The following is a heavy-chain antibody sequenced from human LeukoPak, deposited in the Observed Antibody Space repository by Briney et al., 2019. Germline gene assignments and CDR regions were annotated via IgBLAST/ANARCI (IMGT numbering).Heavy chain of an antibody. Sequence: ASVKVSCKASGYTFTSYGISWVRQAPGQGLEWMGWISAYNGNTNYAQKHQGRVSMTTYTSTSTAYMELRSLRSDDTAVYYCARERSSWSGGYFDYWGQGTLVTVSS. D-gene: IGHD6-6*01. CDR1: GYTFTSYG. V-gene: IGHV1-18*04. CDR3: ARERSSWSGGYFDY. CDR2: ISAYNGNT. J-gene: IGHJ4*02.